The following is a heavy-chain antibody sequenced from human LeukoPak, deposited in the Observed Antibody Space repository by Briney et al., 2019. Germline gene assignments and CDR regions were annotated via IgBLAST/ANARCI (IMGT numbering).Heavy chain of an antibody. V-gene: IGHV1-8*01. D-gene: IGHD6-13*01. CDR2: MNPNSGNT. J-gene: IGHJ6*02. CDR1: GYTFTSYD. Sequence: ASVKVSCKASGYTFTSYDINWVRQATGQGLEWMGWMNPNSGNTGYAQKFQGRVTMTRNTSISTAYMELSSLRSEDTAVYYCATGLYSSSWPRRGLYYYGMDVWGQGTTVTVSS. CDR3: ATGLYSSSWPRRGLYYYGMDV.